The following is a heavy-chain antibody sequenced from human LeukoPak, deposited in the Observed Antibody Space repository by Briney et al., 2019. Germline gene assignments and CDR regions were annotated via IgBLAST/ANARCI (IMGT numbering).Heavy chain of an antibody. V-gene: IGHV4-59*01. D-gene: IGHD1-26*01. Sequence: SETLSLTCTVSGDSISSYYWSWIRQPPGKGLEWIGCSYYSGSTNYNPSLKSRVTISVDTSKNQFSLKLSSVAAAATAVYYCARDVVGGGNFDYWGQGTLVTVSS. J-gene: IGHJ4*02. CDR1: GDSISSYY. CDR3: ARDVVGGGNFDY. CDR2: SYYSGST.